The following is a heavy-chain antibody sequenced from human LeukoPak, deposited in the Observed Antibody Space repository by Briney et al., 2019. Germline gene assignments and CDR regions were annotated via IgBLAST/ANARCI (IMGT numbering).Heavy chain of an antibody. CDR1: GGSISSSNW. J-gene: IGHJ4*02. CDR3: AGVSNSTSFDY. D-gene: IGHD2-2*01. Sequence: SETLSLTCAVSGGSISSSNWWNWVRQPPGKGLEWIGEIYHSGSINYNPSLKSRVTISVDKSKNHFSLKLSSVTAADTAVYYCAGVSNSTSFDYWGQGALVTVSS. V-gene: IGHV4-4*02. CDR2: IYHSGSI.